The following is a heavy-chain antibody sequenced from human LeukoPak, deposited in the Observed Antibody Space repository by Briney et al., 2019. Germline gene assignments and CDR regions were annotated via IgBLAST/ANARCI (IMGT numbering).Heavy chain of an antibody. V-gene: IGHV3-23*01. J-gene: IGHJ4*02. Sequence: PGGSLRLSCTASGFTFGDYAMSWVRQAPGKGLEWVSAIVGSGGSTYYADSVKGRFSISRDNSKNTLFLQMNSLRVEDTALYYCSKWGDYDVLTGYYDSDFWGQGTLVTVFS. CDR1: GFTFGDYA. CDR2: IVGSGGST. D-gene: IGHD3-9*01. CDR3: SKWGDYDVLTGYYDSDF.